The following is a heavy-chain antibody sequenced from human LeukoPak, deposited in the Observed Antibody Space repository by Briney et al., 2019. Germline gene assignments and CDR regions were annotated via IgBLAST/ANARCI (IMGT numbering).Heavy chain of an antibody. V-gene: IGHV3-7*01. Sequence: QAGGSLRLSCAASGFTFSSYWMSWVRQAPGKGLEWVANIKQDESEKYYVDSVKGRFTISRDNAKNSLYLQMNSLRAEDTAVYYCARQYSSSVEYFQHWGQGTLVTVSS. CDR2: IKQDESEK. CDR3: ARQYSSSVEYFQH. J-gene: IGHJ1*01. CDR1: GFTFSSYW. D-gene: IGHD6-6*01.